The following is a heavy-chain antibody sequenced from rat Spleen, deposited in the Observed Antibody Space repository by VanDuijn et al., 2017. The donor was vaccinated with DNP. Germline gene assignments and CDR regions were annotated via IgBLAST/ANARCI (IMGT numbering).Heavy chain of an antibody. D-gene: IGHD1-9*01. CDR2: IIYDGTRT. Sequence: EVQLVESGGGLVQPGRSLKLSCAASGFTFSDYNMAWVRQAPKKGLEWVATIIYDGTRTYYGDSVKGRFTISRDNAEGTLNLQMNSLRSEDTATYYCASHTYYGYDYFVYWGQGVMVTVSS. CDR3: ASHTYYGYDYFVY. V-gene: IGHV5S10*01. CDR1: GFTFSDYN. J-gene: IGHJ2*01.